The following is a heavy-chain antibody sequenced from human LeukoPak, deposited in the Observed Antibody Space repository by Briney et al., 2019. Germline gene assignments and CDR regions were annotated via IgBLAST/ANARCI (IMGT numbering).Heavy chain of an antibody. CDR1: GGSFSGHY. D-gene: IGHD3-10*01. CDR2: INHSGST. V-gene: IGHV4-34*01. Sequence: KPSETLSLTCAVYGGSFSGHYWSWIRQPPGKGLEWIGEINHSGSTNYNPSLKSRVTISVDTSKNQFSLKLSSVTAADTAVYYCARGSRVYYGSGHYLFDYWGQGTLVTVSS. CDR3: ARGSRVYYGSGHYLFDY. J-gene: IGHJ4*02.